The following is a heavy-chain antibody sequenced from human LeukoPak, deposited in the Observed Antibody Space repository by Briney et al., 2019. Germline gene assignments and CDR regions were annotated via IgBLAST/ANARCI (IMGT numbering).Heavy chain of an antibody. CDR1: GGSISSGGYY. V-gene: IGHV4-31*02. CDR3: ARAQLDYYFDY. J-gene: IGHJ4*02. D-gene: IGHD3-9*01. CDR2: IYYSGNT. Sequence: SQTLSLTCTVSGGSISSGGYYWSWIRQHPGKGLEWIGYIYYSGNTYSNPSLKSRVTISSDTSKNQFSLKLNSMTAVDTAVYYCARAQLDYYFDYWGQGALVTVSS.